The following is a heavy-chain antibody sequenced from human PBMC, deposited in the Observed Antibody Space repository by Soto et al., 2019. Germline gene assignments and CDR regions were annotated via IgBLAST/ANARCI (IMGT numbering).Heavy chain of an antibody. J-gene: IGHJ6*02. Sequence: GRQAPGQGLEWMGRIDPNSGGTNYAQKFQGRVTMTRDTSISTAYMELSRLRSDDTAVYYCASHGRDDSPLDVWGQGTTVTVSS. D-gene: IGHD1-1*01. CDR2: IDPNSGGT. CDR3: ASHGRDDSPLDV. V-gene: IGHV1-2*02.